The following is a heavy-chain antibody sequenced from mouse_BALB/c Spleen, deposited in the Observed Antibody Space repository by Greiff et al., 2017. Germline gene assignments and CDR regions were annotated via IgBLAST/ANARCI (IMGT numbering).Heavy chain of an antibody. D-gene: IGHD4-1*01. J-gene: IGHJ4*01. CDR2: ISDGGSYT. CDR1: GFTFSDYY. V-gene: IGHV5-4*02. Sequence: EVKLVESGGGLVKPGGSLKLSCAASGFTFSDYYMYWVRQTPEKRLEWVATISDGGSYTYYPDSVKGRFTISRDNAKNNLYLQMSSLKSEDTAMYYCARGTGLYYYAMDYWGQGTSVTVSS. CDR3: ARGTGLYYYAMDY.